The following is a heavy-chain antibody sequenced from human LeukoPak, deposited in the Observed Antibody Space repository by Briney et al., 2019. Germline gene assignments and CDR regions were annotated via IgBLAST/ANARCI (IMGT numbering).Heavy chain of an antibody. D-gene: IGHD3-22*01. CDR1: GGSISSGGYY. CDR3: ARTYYYDSSGYYD. Sequence: SGTLSLTCAVSGGSISSGGYYWSWIRQHPGKGLEWIGYIYYSGSTYYNPSLKSRVTISVDTSKNQFSLKLSSVTAADTAVYYCARTYYYDSSGYYDWGQGTLVTVSS. V-gene: IGHV4-31*11. CDR2: IYYSGST. J-gene: IGHJ4*02.